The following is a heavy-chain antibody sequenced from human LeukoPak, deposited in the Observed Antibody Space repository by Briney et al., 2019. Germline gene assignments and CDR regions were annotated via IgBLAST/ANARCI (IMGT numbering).Heavy chain of an antibody. CDR3: ARETHEDILTGYYGTGFDGAFDI. V-gene: IGHV4-59*02. Sequence: SETLSLTCTVSGDSVSSFFWSWIRQPPGKGLEWIGYIYDGGSTKYNPSLRSRVSISADTSKGQLSVNLRTVTAADTAVYYCARETHEDILTGYYGTGFDGAFDIWGQGTMVTVSS. CDR1: GDSVSSFF. D-gene: IGHD3-9*01. J-gene: IGHJ3*02. CDR2: IYDGGST.